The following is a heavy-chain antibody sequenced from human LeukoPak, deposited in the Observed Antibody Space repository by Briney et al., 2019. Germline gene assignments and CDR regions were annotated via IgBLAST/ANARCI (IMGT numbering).Heavy chain of an antibody. J-gene: IGHJ3*02. CDR3: AKARWELYDAFDI. V-gene: IGHV1-2*02. Sequence: GASVKVSCKASGYTFTGYYMHWVRQAPGQGLEWMGWINPNSGDTNYAQKFQGRVTMTRDTSISTASLELSRLISDDTALYYCAKARWELYDAFDIWGQGTMVTVSS. CDR1: GYTFTGYY. CDR2: INPNSGDT. D-gene: IGHD1-26*01.